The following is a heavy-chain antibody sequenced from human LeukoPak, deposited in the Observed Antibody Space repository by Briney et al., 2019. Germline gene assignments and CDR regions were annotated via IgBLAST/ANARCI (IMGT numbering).Heavy chain of an antibody. D-gene: IGHD3-10*01. CDR3: AGDMVRGLILRRALDY. CDR1: GFALTTYN. Sequence: ASVKVSCKASGFALTTYNIVWLRQAPGQGLEWVGWVTAFNENTHYSRKVQGRVTMTRDTSTSTAYMELRSLRSDDTAVYYCAGDMVRGLILRRALDYWGQGTLVTVSS. J-gene: IGHJ4*02. CDR2: VTAFNENT. V-gene: IGHV1-18*01.